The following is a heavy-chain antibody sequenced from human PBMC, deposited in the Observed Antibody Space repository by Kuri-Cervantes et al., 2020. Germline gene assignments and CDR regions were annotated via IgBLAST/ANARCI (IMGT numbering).Heavy chain of an antibody. CDR2: IYSGGST. CDR1: GFTVSSNY. V-gene: IGHV3-53*01. D-gene: IGHD6-19*01. Sequence: GGSLRLSCAASGFTVSSNYMSWVRQAPGKGLEWVSVIYSGGSTYYADSVKGRFTISRDNSKNTLYLQMNSLRAEDTAVYYCARVQWLVHYYYYYGMDVWGQGTTVTVSS. CDR3: ARVQWLVHYYYYYGMDV. J-gene: IGHJ6*02.